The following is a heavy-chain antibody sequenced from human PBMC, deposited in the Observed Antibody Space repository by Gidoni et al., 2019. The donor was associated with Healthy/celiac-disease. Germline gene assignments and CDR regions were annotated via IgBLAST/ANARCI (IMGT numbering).Heavy chain of an antibody. CDR3: ARAYCGGDCYPNYYYYYMDV. D-gene: IGHD2-21*02. CDR1: GGSISSSNW. V-gene: IGHV4-4*02. Sequence: QVQLQQSGPALVKPSGTLSLPCPVSGGSISSSNWWSWVRQPPGKGLEWIGEIYHSGSTNYNPSLKSRVTISVDKSKNQFSLKLSSVTAADTAVYYCARAYCGGDCYPNYYYYYMDVWGKGTTVTVSS. J-gene: IGHJ6*03. CDR2: IYHSGST.